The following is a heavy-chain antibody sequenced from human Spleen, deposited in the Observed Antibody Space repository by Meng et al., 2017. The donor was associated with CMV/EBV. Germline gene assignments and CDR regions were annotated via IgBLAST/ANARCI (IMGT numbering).Heavy chain of an antibody. Sequence: QVQLVQSRAEVKKPGSSVKVSCKASGGTFSSYSFSWVRQAPGQGLEWMGWISAYNGNTNYAQKLQGRVTMTTDTSTSTAYMELRSLRSDDTAVYYCARVRYSSGWYPGWFDPWGQGTLVTVSS. CDR2: ISAYNGNT. CDR1: GGTFSSYS. J-gene: IGHJ5*02. V-gene: IGHV1-18*01. CDR3: ARVRYSSGWYPGWFDP. D-gene: IGHD6-19*01.